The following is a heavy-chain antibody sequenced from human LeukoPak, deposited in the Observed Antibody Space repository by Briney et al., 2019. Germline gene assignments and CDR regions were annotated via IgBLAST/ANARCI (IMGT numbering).Heavy chain of an antibody. V-gene: IGHV3-74*01. J-gene: IGHJ4*02. Sequence: PGGSLRISCAASGFTFSKYWMRWVRQAPGKGLESVSRINTDGTVTTYPDSVKGRFTVSRDNADNTIFLQMNSVRDEDTAVYYCATKQWLAPPPDSWGQGTPVTVSS. CDR1: GFTFSKYW. CDR2: INTDGTVT. CDR3: ATKQWLAPPPDS. D-gene: IGHD6-19*01.